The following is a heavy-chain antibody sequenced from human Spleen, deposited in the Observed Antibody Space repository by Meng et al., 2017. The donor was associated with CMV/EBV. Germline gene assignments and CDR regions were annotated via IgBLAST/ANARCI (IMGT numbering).Heavy chain of an antibody. V-gene: IGHV3-23*01. CDR1: GFTFNTYA. D-gene: IGHD2-15*01. J-gene: IGHJ4*02. CDR2: ISGGGGST. CDR3: ARDVGSGGNYFYSGYLDY. Sequence: GGSLRLSCAASGFTFNTYAMSWVRQAPGKGLEWVSAISGGGGSTYYADSVKGRFTISRDNSKNTLYLQMNSLRAEDTAVYYCARDVGSGGNYFYSGYLDYWGQGTLVTVSS.